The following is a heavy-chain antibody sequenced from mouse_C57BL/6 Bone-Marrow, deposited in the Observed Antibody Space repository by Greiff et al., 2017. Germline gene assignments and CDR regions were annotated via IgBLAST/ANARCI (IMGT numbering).Heavy chain of an antibody. D-gene: IGHD1-1*01. Sequence: QVQLQQPGAELVRPGTSVKLSCKASGYTFTSYWMHWVKQRPGQGLEWIGVIDPSDSYTNYNQKFKGKATLTVDTSSSTAYMQLSSLTSEDSAVYCSTRGGKLLRRDYGGQGTAVTVSA. CDR2: IDPSDSYT. J-gene: IGHJ4*01. V-gene: IGHV1-59*01. CDR1: GYTFTSYW. CDR3: TRGGKLLRRDY.